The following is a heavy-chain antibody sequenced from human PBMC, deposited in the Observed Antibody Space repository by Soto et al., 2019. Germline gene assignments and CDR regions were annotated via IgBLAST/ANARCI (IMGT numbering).Heavy chain of an antibody. V-gene: IGHV1-46*01. Sequence: ASVKVSCKASGHTFTSFYMHWVRQAPGQGLEWIRIINPSGGSTSYAQKFQGRVTMTRDTSTSTLYMELSSLRSEDTAVYSCARDHWPTTRVYYFDYWRQGTLVTVSS. CDR3: ARDHWPTTRVYYFDY. CDR2: INPSGGST. CDR1: GHTFTSFY. D-gene: IGHD6-13*01. J-gene: IGHJ4*02.